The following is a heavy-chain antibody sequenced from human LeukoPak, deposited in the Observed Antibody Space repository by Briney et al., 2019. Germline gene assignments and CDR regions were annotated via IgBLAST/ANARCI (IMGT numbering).Heavy chain of an antibody. CDR1: GITFRNYW. CDR2: IKEDGSDK. D-gene: IGHD2-2*01. J-gene: IGHJ5*02. V-gene: IGHV3-7*01. Sequence: GGPLRLSCVVSGITFRNYWMSWVRQAPGKGLEWVAFIKEDGSDKHYVDSVKGRFTISRDNAKNSLYLQMNSLRAEDTAVYFCHQPVTLPAWGQGALVTVSP. CDR3: HQPVTLPA.